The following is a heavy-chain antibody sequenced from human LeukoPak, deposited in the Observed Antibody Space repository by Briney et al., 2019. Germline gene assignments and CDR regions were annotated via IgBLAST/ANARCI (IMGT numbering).Heavy chain of an antibody. D-gene: IGHD6-13*01. CDR2: INTNTGNP. J-gene: IGHJ4*02. CDR1: GYTFTSYA. Sequence: ASVKVSCKASGYTFTSYAMNWVRQAPGQGLEWMGWINTNTGNPTYAQGFTGRFVFSLDTSASTAYLQISSLKAEDTAVYYCARVVYSSSCRNFDYWGQGTLVTVSS. CDR3: ARVVYSSSCRNFDY. V-gene: IGHV7-4-1*02.